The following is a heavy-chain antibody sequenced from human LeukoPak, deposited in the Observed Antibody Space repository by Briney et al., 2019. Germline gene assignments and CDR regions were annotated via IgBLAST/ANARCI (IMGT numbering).Heavy chain of an antibody. J-gene: IGHJ4*02. V-gene: IGHV3-23*01. CDR1: GLTFSKSA. Sequence: GGSLRLSCAASGLTFSKSALTWVRRAPGKGLEWVSTITDVGDIFYTYSVRGRFTISRDNSKNTVYMQMDGLRAEDTAVYYCTRDRGGSPTDVFDYWGQGTLVTVSS. D-gene: IGHD2-15*01. CDR3: TRDRGGSPTDVFDY. CDR2: ITDVGDI.